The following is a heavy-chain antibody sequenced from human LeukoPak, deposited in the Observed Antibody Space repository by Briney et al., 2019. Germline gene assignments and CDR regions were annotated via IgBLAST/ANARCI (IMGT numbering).Heavy chain of an antibody. J-gene: IGHJ6*03. CDR3: AKNALMFSSGWYYYYYMDV. CDR2: IGGSGGST. CDR1: GFTFSSYA. V-gene: IGHV3-23*01. D-gene: IGHD6-19*01. Sequence: PGGSLRLSCSASGFTFSSYAMSWVRQAPGKGLEWVSAIGGSGGSTYYADSVKGRFTISRDNSKNTLYLQMNSLRAEDTAVYYCAKNALMFSSGWYYYYYMDVWGKGTTVTVSS.